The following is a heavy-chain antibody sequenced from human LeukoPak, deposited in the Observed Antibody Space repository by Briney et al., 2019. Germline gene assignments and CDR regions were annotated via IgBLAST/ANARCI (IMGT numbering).Heavy chain of an antibody. J-gene: IGHJ4*02. CDR1: QFTFSYYA. CDR3: AKEIYAYGSRGFDF. D-gene: IGHD3-10*01. V-gene: IGHV3-23*01. CDR2: IGGSGDYT. Sequence: GGSLSLSCSASQFTFSYYAMTWVRQAPGKGLEWVSGIGGSGDYTYYADSVKGRFTISRDNSKNTLYLQLNSLRVEDTAVYYCAKEIYAYGSRGFDFWGQGTLVTVSS.